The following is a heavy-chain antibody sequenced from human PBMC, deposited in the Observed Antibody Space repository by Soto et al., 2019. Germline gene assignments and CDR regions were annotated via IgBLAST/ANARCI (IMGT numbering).Heavy chain of an antibody. CDR1: GFTFRNNV. CDR3: VRDKIDAGNYYSALDM. J-gene: IGHJ4*02. CDR2: ITDNGGST. Sequence: PGGSLRLSCAASGFTFRNNVMNWVRQAPGRGLEWVSAITDNGGSTYYADSVKGRCTISRDNSKNTLYLQMNSLRAEDTAVYYCVRDKIDAGNYYSALDMRGQGTQVTVSS. D-gene: IGHD3-10*01. V-gene: IGHV3-23*01.